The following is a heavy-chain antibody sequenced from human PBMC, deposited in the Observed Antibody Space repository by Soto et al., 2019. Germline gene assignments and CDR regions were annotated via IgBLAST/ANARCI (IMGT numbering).Heavy chain of an antibody. V-gene: IGHV4-30-2*01. CDR2: IYHSGST. J-gene: IGHJ4*02. CDR1: GGSISSGGYS. Sequence: TQSLTCAFSGGSISSGGYSLSWLRPPPGKGLEWIGYIYHSGSTYYNPSLKSRVTISVDRSKNQFSLKLSSVTAADTAVYYCARHAMVRGGTDYWGQGTLVTVSS. CDR3: ARHAMVRGGTDY. D-gene: IGHD3-10*01.